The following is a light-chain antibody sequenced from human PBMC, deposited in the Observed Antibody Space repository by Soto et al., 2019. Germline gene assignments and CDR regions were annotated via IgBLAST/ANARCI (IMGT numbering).Light chain of an antibody. Sequence: EIVLTQSPGTLSLSPGERATLSCRASQSVSSTYLAWYQHKPGQAPRLLIYGAATRAAGVPDRFSGSGSGTDFTLTISRLEPEDFAVYYXQQYGSSPLFTFGPGTKVEIK. V-gene: IGKV3-20*01. J-gene: IGKJ3*01. CDR1: QSVSSTY. CDR2: GAA. CDR3: QQYGSSPLFT.